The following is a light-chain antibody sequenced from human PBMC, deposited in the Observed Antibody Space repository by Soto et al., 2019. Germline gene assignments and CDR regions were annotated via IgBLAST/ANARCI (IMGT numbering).Light chain of an antibody. V-gene: IGKV3-20*01. Sequence: EIVLTQSPVTLSLSPGERGTLSCRASQSVGTSLAWYQQKPGQAPRLLIYGASNRATGIPDRFSGSGSGTDFTLSISRLEPEDFAVYYCQQYGSSPWTFGQGTKVDIK. J-gene: IGKJ1*01. CDR2: GAS. CDR1: QSVGTS. CDR3: QQYGSSPWT.